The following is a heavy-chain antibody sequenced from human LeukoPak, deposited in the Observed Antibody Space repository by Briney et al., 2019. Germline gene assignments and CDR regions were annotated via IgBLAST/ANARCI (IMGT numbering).Heavy chain of an antibody. V-gene: IGHV3-48*04. CDR2: ISSSGSTI. Sequence: GGSLRLSCAASGFTFSSYSMNWVRQAPGKGLEWVSSISSSGSTIYYADSVKGRFTISRDNAKNSLYLQMNSLRAEDTAVYYCARGRLKTGIAAAGTFDFDYWGQGTLVTVSS. CDR1: GFTFSSYS. D-gene: IGHD6-13*01. J-gene: IGHJ4*02. CDR3: ARGRLKTGIAAAGTFDFDY.